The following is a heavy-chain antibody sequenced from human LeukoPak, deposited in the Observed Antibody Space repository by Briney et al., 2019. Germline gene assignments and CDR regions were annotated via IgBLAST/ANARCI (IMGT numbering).Heavy chain of an antibody. CDR2: ISAYNGNT. J-gene: IGHJ4*02. V-gene: IGHV1-18*01. D-gene: IGHD1-26*01. Sequence: ASVKVSCKASGGTFSSYAISWVRQAPGQGLEWMGWISAYNGNTNYAQKLQGRVTMTTDTSTSTAYMELRSLRSDDTAVYYCARAVGARGPSDYWGQGTLVTVSS. CDR1: GGTFSSYA. CDR3: ARAVGARGPSDY.